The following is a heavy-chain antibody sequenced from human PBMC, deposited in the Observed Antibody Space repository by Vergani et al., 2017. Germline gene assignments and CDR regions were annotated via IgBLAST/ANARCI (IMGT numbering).Heavy chain of an antibody. Sequence: QLHLQESGSRLVKPSETLSLTCTVSGDSISSGGHSWSWIRQPPGKGLEWVGYIYHSGSTYYNPSLKSRLTISVDESRNQFSLQLTSVTAADTAVYYCARSVTGKNYYYMDVWGKGTTVTVSS. D-gene: IGHD1-20*01. J-gene: IGHJ6*03. CDR1: GDSISSGGHS. CDR2: IYHSGST. CDR3: ARSVTGKNYYYMDV. V-gene: IGHV4-30-2*01.